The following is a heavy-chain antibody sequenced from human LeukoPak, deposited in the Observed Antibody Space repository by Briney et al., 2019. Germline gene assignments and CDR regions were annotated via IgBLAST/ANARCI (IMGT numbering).Heavy chain of an antibody. J-gene: IGHJ6*02. CDR3: ARASPEYYDILTGYHNYYGMDV. V-gene: IGHV4-34*01. CDR1: GGSFSGYY. D-gene: IGHD3-9*01. Sequence: SETLSLTCAVYGGSFSGYYWSWIRQPPGKGLEWIGEINHSGSTNYNPSLKSRVTISVDTSKNQFSLKLSSVTAADTAVYYCARASPEYYDILTGYHNYYGMDVWGQGTTVTVSS. CDR2: INHSGST.